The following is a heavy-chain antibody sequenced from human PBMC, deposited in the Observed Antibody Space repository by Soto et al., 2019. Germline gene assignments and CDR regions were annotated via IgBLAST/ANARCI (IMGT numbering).Heavy chain of an antibody. D-gene: IGHD3-16*01. CDR1: GGSISSSTYY. V-gene: IGHV4-39*01. CDR3: ASLRAGGLYYFDY. Sequence: SETLSLTCTVSGGSISSSTYYWGWIRQPPGKGLEWIGTIYYSGSTYYNPSLKSRVTLSVDTSRNQFSLKLSSVTAADTAVYYCASLRAGGLYYFDYWGQGTLVTVSS. J-gene: IGHJ4*02. CDR2: IYYSGST.